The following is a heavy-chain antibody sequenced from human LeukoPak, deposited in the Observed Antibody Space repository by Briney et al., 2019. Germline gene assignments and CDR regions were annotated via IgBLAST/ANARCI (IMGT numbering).Heavy chain of an antibody. D-gene: IGHD3-10*01. Sequence: QPGGSLRLSCAASGFTFSSYSMNWVRQAPGKGLEWVGFIRMTADGGTQEYAAAVKGRFIISRDDSKSSAYLQMNSLKSEDTAFYYCTRGTGAPSYWGQGTLVTVSS. CDR2: IRMTADGGTQ. J-gene: IGHJ4*02. CDR1: GFTFSSYS. CDR3: TRGTGAPSY. V-gene: IGHV3-49*04.